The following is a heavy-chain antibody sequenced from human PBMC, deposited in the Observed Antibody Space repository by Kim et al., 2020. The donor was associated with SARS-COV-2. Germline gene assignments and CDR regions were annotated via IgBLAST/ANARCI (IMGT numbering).Heavy chain of an antibody. D-gene: IGHD6-13*01. V-gene: IGHV4-4*02. CDR3: ARVSYSSSWYVDY. J-gene: IGHJ4*02. Sequence: YTPSPKSRVTISVAKSKTQFSPKLSSVTAADTAVYYCARVSYSSSWYVDYWGQGTLVTVSS.